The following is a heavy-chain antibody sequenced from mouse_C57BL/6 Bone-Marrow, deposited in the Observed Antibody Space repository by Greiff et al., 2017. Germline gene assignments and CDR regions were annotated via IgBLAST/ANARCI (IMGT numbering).Heavy chain of an antibody. CDR1: GFTFSDYG. V-gene: IGHV5-15*01. Sequence: EVKLVESGGGLVQPGGSLKLSCAASGFTFSDYGMAWVRQAPRKGPEWVAFISNLAYSIYYADTVTGRFTISRENAKNTLYLDMSSLRSEDTAMYYCARQLRGYFDVWGTGTTVTVSS. CDR3: ARQLRGYFDV. CDR2: ISNLAYSI. J-gene: IGHJ1*03.